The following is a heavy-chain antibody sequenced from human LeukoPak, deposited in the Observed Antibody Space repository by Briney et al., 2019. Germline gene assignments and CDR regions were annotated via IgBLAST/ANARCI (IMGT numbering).Heavy chain of an antibody. CDR2: INPSGGST. D-gene: IGHD6-13*01. CDR1: GYTFTRYY. J-gene: IGHJ5*01. V-gene: IGHV1-46*01. CDR3: AKDSGYRSRWFDY. Sequence: ASVKVCCKPSGYTFTRYYMDLVRQAPGQGLEWRGTINPSGGSTSYAQKFQGRVTMTRDTSTSTVHMELSGLRSEDTAVYYCAKDSGYRSRWFDYWGQGTLVTVSS.